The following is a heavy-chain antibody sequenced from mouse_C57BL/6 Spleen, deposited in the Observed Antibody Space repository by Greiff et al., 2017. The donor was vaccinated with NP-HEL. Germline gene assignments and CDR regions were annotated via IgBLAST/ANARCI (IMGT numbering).Heavy chain of an antibody. Sequence: QVQLQQSGAELVRPGTSVKLSCKASGYTFTSYWMHWVKQRPGQGLEWIGVIDPSDSYTNYNQKFKGKATLPLATSSSTAYMQLSSLTSEDSAVYYCARSYDGYPNWYFDVWGTGTTVTVSS. V-gene: IGHV1-59*01. CDR2: IDPSDSYT. D-gene: IGHD2-3*01. CDR1: GYTFTSYW. CDR3: ARSYDGYPNWYFDV. J-gene: IGHJ1*03.